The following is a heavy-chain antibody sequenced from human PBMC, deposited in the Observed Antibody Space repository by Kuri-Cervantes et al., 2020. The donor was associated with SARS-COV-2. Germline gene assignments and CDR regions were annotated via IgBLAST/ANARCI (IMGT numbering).Heavy chain of an antibody. D-gene: IGHD3-22*01. Sequence: GGSLRLSCAASGFIFRNAWMSWVRQAPGKGLEWVAFIWYDGSNKYYADSVKGRFTISRDNFKNTVYLQMNSLRAEDTAVYYCARPSNFHHDSGAYVWGQGTTVTVSS. J-gene: IGHJ6*02. CDR3: ARPSNFHHDSGAYV. V-gene: IGHV3-33*08. CDR1: GFIFRNAW. CDR2: IWYDGSNK.